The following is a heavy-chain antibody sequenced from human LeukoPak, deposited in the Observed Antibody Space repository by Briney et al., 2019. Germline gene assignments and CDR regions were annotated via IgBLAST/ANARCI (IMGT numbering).Heavy chain of an antibody. CDR1: GYTFTSYG. Sequence: GASVKVSYKASGYTFTSYGISWVRQAPGQGLEWMGWISAYNGNTKYAQKLQGRVTMTTDTYTTTAYMELRSLRCDRTAVYYCARSRYYDILTGYYNVYGNWFDPGGQGTLVTVSA. CDR3: ARSRYYDILTGYYNVYGNWFDP. D-gene: IGHD3-9*01. CDR2: ISAYNGNT. J-gene: IGHJ5*02. V-gene: IGHV1-18*01.